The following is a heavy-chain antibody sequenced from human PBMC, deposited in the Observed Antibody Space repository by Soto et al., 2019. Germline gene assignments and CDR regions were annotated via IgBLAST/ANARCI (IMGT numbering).Heavy chain of an antibody. V-gene: IGHV3-13*01. Sequence: PGGSLRLSCAASGFTFSSYDMHWVRQATGKGLEWVSAIGTAGDTYYPGSVKGRFTISRENAKNSLYLQMNSLRAGDTAVYYCARASLTWSGDYGMDVWGQGTTVTVS. CDR1: GFTFSSYD. CDR2: IGTAGDT. CDR3: ARASLTWSGDYGMDV. D-gene: IGHD3-16*02. J-gene: IGHJ6*02.